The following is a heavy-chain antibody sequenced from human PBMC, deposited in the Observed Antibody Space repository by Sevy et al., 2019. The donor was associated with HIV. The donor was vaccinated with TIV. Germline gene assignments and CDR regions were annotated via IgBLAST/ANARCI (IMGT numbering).Heavy chain of an antibody. CDR1: GGTFSTYA. Sequence: ASVKVSCKASGGTFSTYAISWVRQAPGQGFEWMGGIIPIFGSASYAQKFQGRVTITADESTSTAHMELSSLRSEDTALYYCGLKTHGLEYYYEVDVWGQGTTVTVSS. J-gene: IGHJ6*02. V-gene: IGHV1-69*13. CDR2: IIPIFGSA. CDR3: GLKTHGLEYYYEVDV.